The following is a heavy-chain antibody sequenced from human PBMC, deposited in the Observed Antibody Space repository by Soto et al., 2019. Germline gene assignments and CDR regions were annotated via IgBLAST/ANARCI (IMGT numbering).Heavy chain of an antibody. J-gene: IGHJ6*02. CDR2: INPNSGGT. V-gene: IGHV1-2*02. CDR1: GYTFTGYY. CDR3: ARDQNSIVGATFGDYGMDV. Sequence: QVPLVQSGAEVKKPGASVKVSCKASGYTFTGYYMHWVRQAPGQGLEWMGWINPNSGGTNYAQKFQGRVTMTRDTSISTAYMELSRLRSDDTAVYYCARDQNSIVGATFGDYGMDVWGQGTTVTVSS. D-gene: IGHD1-26*01.